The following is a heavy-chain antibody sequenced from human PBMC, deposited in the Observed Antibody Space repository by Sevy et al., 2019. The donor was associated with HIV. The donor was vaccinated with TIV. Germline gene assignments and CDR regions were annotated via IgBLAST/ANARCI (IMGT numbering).Heavy chain of an antibody. V-gene: IGHV3-48*02. CDR2: ISSSSSTI. CDR1: GFTFSSYS. Sequence: GGSLRLSCAASGFTFSSYSMNWVRQAPGKGLEWVSYISSSSSTIYYADSVKGRFTISRDNAKNSLYLQMNSLRDEDTAVYYCAREPPIRITFGGDYWGQGTLVTVSS. J-gene: IGHJ4*02. CDR3: AREPPIRITFGGDY. D-gene: IGHD3-16*01.